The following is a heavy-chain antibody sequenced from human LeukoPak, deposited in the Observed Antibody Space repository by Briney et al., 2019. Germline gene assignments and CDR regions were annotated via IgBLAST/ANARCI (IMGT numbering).Heavy chain of an antibody. CDR2: ISYDGSNK. CDR1: GFTFSSYG. D-gene: IGHD6-25*01. CDR3: AKAQHSSVWGYFDY. V-gene: IGHV3-30*18. Sequence: PGGSLRLSCAASGFTFSSYGMHWVRQAPGNGLEWVAVISYDGSNKYYADSVKGRFTISRDNSKNTLYLQMNSLRAEDTAVYYCAKAQHSSVWGYFDYWGQGTLVTVSS. J-gene: IGHJ4*02.